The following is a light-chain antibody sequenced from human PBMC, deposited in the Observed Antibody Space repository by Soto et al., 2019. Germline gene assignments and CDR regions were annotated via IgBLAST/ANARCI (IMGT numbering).Light chain of an antibody. CDR1: QPISSW. Sequence: DIQMTQSPSSISASVGDRVTITCRASQPISSWLAWYQQVPGQAPYLLIYPASTLQSGVPSRFSGSGSGTDFTFTISSLQPEDIATYYCQQYDNLPLTFGGGTKVDI. V-gene: IGKV1-12*01. J-gene: IGKJ4*01. CDR2: PAS. CDR3: QQYDNLPLT.